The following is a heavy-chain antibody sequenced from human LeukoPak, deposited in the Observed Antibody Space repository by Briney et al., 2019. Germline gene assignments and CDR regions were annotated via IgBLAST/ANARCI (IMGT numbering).Heavy chain of an antibody. CDR2: IYSGGST. J-gene: IGHJ1*01. CDR1: GFTVSSNY. D-gene: IGHD3-16*01. V-gene: IGHV3-66*01. Sequence: GRSLRLSCAASGFTVSSNYMSWVRQAPGKGLEWVSVIYSGGSTYYADSVKGRFTIPRDNSKNTLYLQMNSLRAEDTAVYYCARVVRGGEYFQHWGQGTLVTVSS. CDR3: ARVVRGGEYFQH.